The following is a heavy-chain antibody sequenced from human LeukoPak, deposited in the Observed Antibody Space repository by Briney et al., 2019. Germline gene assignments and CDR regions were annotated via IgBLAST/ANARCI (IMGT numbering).Heavy chain of an antibody. CDR3: AKDDGGSFDY. CDR2: ISWNSGSI. J-gene: IGHJ4*02. CDR1: GFTFDDYA. Sequence: GGSLRLSCAASGFTFDDYAMHWVRQAPGQGLEWVSGISWNSGSIGYADSVKGRFTISRDNAKNSLYLQMNSLRAEDTALYYCAKDDGGSFDYWGQGTLVTVSS. V-gene: IGHV3-9*01.